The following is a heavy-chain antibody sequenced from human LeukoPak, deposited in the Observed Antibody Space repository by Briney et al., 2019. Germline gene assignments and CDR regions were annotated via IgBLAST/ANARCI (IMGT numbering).Heavy chain of an antibody. J-gene: IGHJ5*02. CDR2: MYHSGST. Sequence: PSEILSLTCTVSGGSISSCSYYWSWIRQPPGKGLEWIGSMYHSGSTYYNPSLKSRVTISVDTSKNHFSLKLSSVTAADTAVYYCARSYYYVSVSDYNRVDPWGQGTLVTVSS. D-gene: IGHD3-10*01. CDR3: ARSYYYVSVSDYNRVDP. V-gene: IGHV4-39*02. CDR1: GGSISSCSYY.